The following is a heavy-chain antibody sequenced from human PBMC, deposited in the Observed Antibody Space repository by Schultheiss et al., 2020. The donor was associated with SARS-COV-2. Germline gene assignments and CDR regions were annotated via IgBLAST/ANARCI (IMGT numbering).Heavy chain of an antibody. Sequence: GGSLRLSCAASGFTFSSYSMNWVRQAPGKGLEWVAVMWYDGINQYYADSVKGRFTISRDNSKNTLYLQMNSLRAEDTAVYYCAKDLGLVPAALNWFDPWGQGTLVTVSS. CDR1: GFTFSSYS. V-gene: IGHV3-33*06. J-gene: IGHJ5*02. CDR2: MWYDGINQ. D-gene: IGHD2-2*01. CDR3: AKDLGLVPAALNWFDP.